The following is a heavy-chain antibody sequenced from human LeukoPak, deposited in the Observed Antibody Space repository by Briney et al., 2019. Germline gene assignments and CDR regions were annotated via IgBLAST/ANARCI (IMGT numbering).Heavy chain of an antibody. D-gene: IGHD5-24*01. Sequence: GSSVKVSCKASGGTFSSYAISWVRQAPGQGLEWMGGIIPIFGTANYAQKFQGRVTITADESTSTAYMELSSLRSEDTAVYYCASEERWLQWGFDYWGQGTLVAVSS. CDR3: ASEERWLQWGFDY. J-gene: IGHJ4*02. CDR2: IIPIFGTA. V-gene: IGHV1-69*01. CDR1: GGTFSSYA.